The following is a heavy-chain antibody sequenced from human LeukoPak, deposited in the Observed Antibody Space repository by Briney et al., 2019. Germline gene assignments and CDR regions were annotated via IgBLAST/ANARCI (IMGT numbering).Heavy chain of an antibody. CDR2: SNPSGGST. Sequence: GASDKVSCKPSGYTFLHYYMHWVRQAPGPGLEWGVISNPSGGSTSYAQRFQGRVTMTSDTSTSTVYMDLSSLTSEDTAVYYCARGGRAGVVWGYSDYWGQGTLVTVSS. CDR1: GYTFLHYY. J-gene: IGHJ4*02. V-gene: IGHV1-46*01. CDR3: ARGGRAGVVWGYSDY. D-gene: IGHD6-13*01.